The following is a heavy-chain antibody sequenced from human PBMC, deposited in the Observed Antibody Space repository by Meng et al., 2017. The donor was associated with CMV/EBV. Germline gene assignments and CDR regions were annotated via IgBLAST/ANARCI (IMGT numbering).Heavy chain of an antibody. CDR2: TYYRSKWYN. D-gene: IGHD4-17*01. Sequence: SCAISGDSVSSNSAAWNWIRQSPSRGLEWLGRTYYRSKWYNDYAVSVKSRITINPDTSKNQFSLQLNSVTPEDTAVYYCARETTGSAYGDYDDAFDTWGQGTMVTVSS. CDR1: GDSVSSNSAA. J-gene: IGHJ3*02. CDR3: ARETTGSAYGDYDDAFDT. V-gene: IGHV6-1*01.